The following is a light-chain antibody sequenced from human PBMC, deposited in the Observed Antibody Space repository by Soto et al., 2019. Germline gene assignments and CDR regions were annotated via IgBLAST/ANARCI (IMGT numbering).Light chain of an antibody. Sequence: EIGMTQSPDTLSVSPGERATLSCRASQSVSIDLAWYQQTPGQAPRLLIYGASTRATGVPPTFSGSASGTEFTLTISSLQSEDFTVYCCQQYNSWPPITFGQGTRLEIK. J-gene: IGKJ5*01. CDR1: QSVSID. V-gene: IGKV3-15*01. CDR3: QQYNSWPPIT. CDR2: GAS.